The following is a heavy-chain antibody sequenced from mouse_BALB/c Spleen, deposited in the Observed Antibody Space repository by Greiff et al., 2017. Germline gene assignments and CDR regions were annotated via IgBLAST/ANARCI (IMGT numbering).Heavy chain of an antibody. D-gene: IGHD1-1*01. Sequence: EVKLQESGPGLVKPSQSLSLTCTVTGYSITSDYAWNWIRQFPGNKLEWMGYISYSGSTSYNPSLKSRISITRDTSKNQFFLQLNSVTTEDTATYYCARGGYYGSSLYYYAMDYWGQGTSVTVSS. J-gene: IGHJ4*01. CDR2: ISYSGST. CDR3: ARGGYYGSSLYYYAMDY. CDR1: GYSITSDYA. V-gene: IGHV3-2*02.